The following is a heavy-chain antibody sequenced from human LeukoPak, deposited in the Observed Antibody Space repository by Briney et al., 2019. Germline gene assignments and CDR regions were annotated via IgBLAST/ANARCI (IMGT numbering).Heavy chain of an antibody. V-gene: IGHV4-4*07. J-gene: IGHJ6*03. CDR2: IFTSGIA. CDR3: AREISGTYYNPLGYMDV. CDR1: GGSIGIYY. D-gene: IGHD3-10*01. Sequence: KPSETLSLTCTVPGGSIGIYYWNWIRQPAGKGLEWIGRIFTSGIANYNPSLKSRVTMSVDTSKNQFSLNLSSVTAADTAVYYCAREISGTYYNPLGYMDVWGKGTTVTVSS.